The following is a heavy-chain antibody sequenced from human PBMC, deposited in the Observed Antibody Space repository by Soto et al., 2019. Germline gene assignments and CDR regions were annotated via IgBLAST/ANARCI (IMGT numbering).Heavy chain of an antibody. J-gene: IGHJ6*02. V-gene: IGHV3-48*01. CDR2: IRSSSSTI. D-gene: IGHD6-13*01. CDR3: ARDEEYSSSWCEYYYDGMDV. Sequence: EVQLVESGGGLVQPGGSLRLSCAASGFTFSSYSMNWVRQAPGKGLEWVSYIRSSSSTIYYADSVKGRFTISRDNAKNPLNLQMNSSRAEDTAVYYCARDEEYSSSWCEYYYDGMDVWGQGTTVTVSS. CDR1: GFTFSSYS.